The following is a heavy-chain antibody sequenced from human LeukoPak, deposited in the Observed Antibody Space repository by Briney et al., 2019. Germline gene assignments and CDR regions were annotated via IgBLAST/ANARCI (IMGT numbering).Heavy chain of an antibody. CDR2: IKQDGSEK. V-gene: IGHV3-7*05. Sequence: TGGSLRLSCAASGFTFSSCWMSWVRQAPGKGLEWVANIKQDGSEKYYVDSVKGRFTISRDNAKNSLYLQMNSLRAEDTAVYYCARFLSWIRVVTAPHDAFDIWGQGTMVTVSS. J-gene: IGHJ3*02. D-gene: IGHD2-21*02. CDR1: GFTFSSCW. CDR3: ARFLSWIRVVTAPHDAFDI.